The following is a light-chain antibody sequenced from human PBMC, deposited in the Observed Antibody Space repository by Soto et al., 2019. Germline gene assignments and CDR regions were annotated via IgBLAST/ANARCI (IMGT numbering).Light chain of an antibody. V-gene: IGKV1-27*01. Sequence: DIQMTQSPSSLSASVGDRVTITCRASQAIGNYLAWYQQKPGKVPKLLIYTASTLQSGVPFRFNGSGSGTDFTLTISSLQPEDGATYYCQKYNSAPWTFGQGTKVEIK. CDR3: QKYNSAPWT. CDR2: TAS. CDR1: QAIGNY. J-gene: IGKJ1*01.